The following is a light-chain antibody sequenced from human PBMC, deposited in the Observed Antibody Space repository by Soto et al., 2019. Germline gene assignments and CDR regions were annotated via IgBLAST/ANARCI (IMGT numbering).Light chain of an antibody. V-gene: IGKV3-11*01. CDR3: QQRSNWPPYT. CDR1: QSVSRY. Sequence: EIVLTQSPATLSLSPGERATLSCRASQSVSRYLAWYQQKPGQAPRLLIYDASNRATGITARFSGSGSGTDFTLTISSLEPEDFAVYYCQQRSNWPPYTFGQGTKLEIK. CDR2: DAS. J-gene: IGKJ2*01.